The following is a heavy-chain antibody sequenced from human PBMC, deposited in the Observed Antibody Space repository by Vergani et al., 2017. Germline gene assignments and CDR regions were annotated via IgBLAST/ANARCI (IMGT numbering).Heavy chain of an antibody. CDR1: GFTFSSYG. J-gene: IGHJ4*02. Sequence: QVQLVESGGGVVQPGGSLRLSCAASGFTFSSYGMHWVRQAPGKGLEWVAFIRYDGSNKYYADSVKGRFTISRDNSKNTVYLQMNSLRAEDTAVYYCAKDLSTQNCGGDCYILDYWGQGTLVTVSS. CDR2: IRYDGSNK. V-gene: IGHV3-30*02. CDR3: AKDLSTQNCGGDCYILDY. D-gene: IGHD2-21*02.